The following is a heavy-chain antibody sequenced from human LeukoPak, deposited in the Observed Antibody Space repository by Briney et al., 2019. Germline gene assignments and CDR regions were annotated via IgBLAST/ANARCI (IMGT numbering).Heavy chain of an antibody. D-gene: IGHD3-3*01. CDR1: GYTFTSYD. V-gene: IGHV1-18*01. CDR2: ISAYNGNT. Sequence: GASVKVSCKASGYTFTSYDISWVRQAPGQGLEWMGWISAYNGNTNYAQKLQGRVTMTTDTSTSTAYMELRSLRSDDTAVYYCARYSGGSIFGVVIGYWGQGTLVTVSS. J-gene: IGHJ4*02. CDR3: ARYSGGSIFGVVIGY.